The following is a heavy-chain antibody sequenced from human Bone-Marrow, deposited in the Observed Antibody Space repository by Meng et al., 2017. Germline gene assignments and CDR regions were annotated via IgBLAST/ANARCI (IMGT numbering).Heavy chain of an antibody. CDR1: GGSISTYY. Sequence: QVQLQESGPGLVEPSETLSLTCTVSGGSISTYYWSWIRQSPEKGLEWIGYINYSGRTNYIPSLRSRATISVDPSKNQFSLNLRSVTAADTAVYYCARGPSHGGSYSDYWGQGTLVTVSS. V-gene: IGHV4-59*01. J-gene: IGHJ4*02. D-gene: IGHD2-21*02. CDR3: ARGPSHGGSYSDY. CDR2: INYSGRT.